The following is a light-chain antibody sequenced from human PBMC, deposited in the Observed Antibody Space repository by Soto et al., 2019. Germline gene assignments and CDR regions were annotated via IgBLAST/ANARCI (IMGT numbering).Light chain of an antibody. Sequence: SVLTQPPSASGTPGQRVTISCSGSISNIGSNYVYWYQQLPGTAPKLLIYRNNQRPSGVPDRFSGSKSGTSASLAISGLRSEDEADYYCAAWDDSLSGRVFGGGTKLTVL. V-gene: IGLV1-47*01. CDR1: ISNIGSNY. J-gene: IGLJ3*02. CDR2: RNN. CDR3: AAWDDSLSGRV.